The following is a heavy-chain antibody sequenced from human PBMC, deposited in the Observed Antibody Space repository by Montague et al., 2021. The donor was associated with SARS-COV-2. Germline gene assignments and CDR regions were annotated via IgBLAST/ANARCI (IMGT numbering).Heavy chain of an antibody. V-gene: IGHV2-70*01. Sequence: PALVKTTQTLTLTCTFSGFSLSTSGMCVSWIRQPPGKALEWLALIDWXDDKYYSTSLKTRLTISKGTSKNQVVLTMTNMDPVDTATYYCARIWGATRGDAFDIWGQGTMVTVSS. CDR2: IDWXDDK. J-gene: IGHJ3*02. CDR1: GFSLSTSGMC. D-gene: IGHD1-26*01. CDR3: ARIWGATRGDAFDI.